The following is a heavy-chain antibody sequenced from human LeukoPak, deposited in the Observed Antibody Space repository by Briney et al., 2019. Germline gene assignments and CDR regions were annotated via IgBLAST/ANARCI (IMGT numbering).Heavy chain of an antibody. Sequence: GGSLRLSCAASGFTFSSYAMSWVRQAPGKGLEWVSLISASGGSTYYADSVKGRFTISRDNSKNTLYLQMSSLRAEDTAVYYCAKGRNDYKYYYDYWGQGTLVTVSS. V-gene: IGHV3-23*01. D-gene: IGHD5-24*01. CDR1: GFTFSSYA. J-gene: IGHJ4*02. CDR2: ISASGGST. CDR3: AKGRNDYKYYYDY.